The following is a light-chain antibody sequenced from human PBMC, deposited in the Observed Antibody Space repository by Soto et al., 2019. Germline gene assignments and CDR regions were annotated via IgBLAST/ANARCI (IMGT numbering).Light chain of an antibody. CDR3: QHYGSSRT. CDR1: QSVSSS. J-gene: IGKJ1*01. Sequence: EIVLTQSPGTLSLSPGERVTLSCRASQSVSSSLAWYQQKPGQAPRLLIYGASSRATGIPDRFSGSGSGPDFTLTISRLEPEDFAVYFCQHYGSSRTFGQGTKVEIK. V-gene: IGKV3-20*01. CDR2: GAS.